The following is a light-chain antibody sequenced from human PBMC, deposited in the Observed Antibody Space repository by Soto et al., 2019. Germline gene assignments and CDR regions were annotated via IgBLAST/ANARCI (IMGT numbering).Light chain of an antibody. Sequence: ETVLTQSPATLSLSPWERATLSCRASQSVSSSYLAWYQQQPGQAPRLLIYGASSMATGIPDRFSGSGSGTDFTLTISRLEPEDFAVYYCQQYGSSITFGQGTRLEIK. CDR3: QQYGSSIT. CDR2: GAS. J-gene: IGKJ5*01. CDR1: QSVSSSY. V-gene: IGKV3-20*01.